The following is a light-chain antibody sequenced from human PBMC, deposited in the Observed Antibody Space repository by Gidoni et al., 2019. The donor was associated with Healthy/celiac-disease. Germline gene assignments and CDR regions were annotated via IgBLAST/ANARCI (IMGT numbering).Light chain of an antibody. V-gene: IGLV3-25*03. CDR3: QSADSSAPDVV. Sequence: YELTQPPSASVSPGQTARDTCSGDALPKQYAYWYQQKPGQAPVLVIYKDSERPSGIPERFSGSSSGTTVTLTISGVQAEDEADYYCQSADSSAPDVVFGGGTKLTVL. CDR1: ALPKQY. CDR2: KDS. J-gene: IGLJ2*01.